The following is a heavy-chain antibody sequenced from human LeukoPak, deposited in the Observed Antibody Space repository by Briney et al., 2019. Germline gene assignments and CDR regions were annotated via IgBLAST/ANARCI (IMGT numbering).Heavy chain of an antibody. CDR2: ISSSSSYI. Sequence: PGGSLRLSCAASGFTFSSYSMNWVRQAPGKGLEWVSSISSSSSYIYYADSVKGRLTISRDNAKNSLYLQMNSLRAEDTAVYYCAKFGRSTSPVDWGQGTLVTVSS. D-gene: IGHD3-16*01. CDR3: AKFGRSTSPVD. V-gene: IGHV3-21*01. CDR1: GFTFSSYS. J-gene: IGHJ4*02.